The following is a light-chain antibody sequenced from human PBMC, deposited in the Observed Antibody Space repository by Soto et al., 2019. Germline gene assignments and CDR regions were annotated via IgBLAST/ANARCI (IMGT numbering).Light chain of an antibody. V-gene: IGLV2-14*01. J-gene: IGLJ2*01. CDR3: SSFTNNNTPHVV. Sequence: QSALTQPASVSGSPGQSITISCTGTDSDVGGYNYVSWYQQHPDKAPKLMIYGVYNRPSGVSNRFSGSKSGNTASLTISGLQADDEADYYCSSFTNNNTPHVVFGGGTQLTVL. CDR2: GVY. CDR1: DSDVGGYNY.